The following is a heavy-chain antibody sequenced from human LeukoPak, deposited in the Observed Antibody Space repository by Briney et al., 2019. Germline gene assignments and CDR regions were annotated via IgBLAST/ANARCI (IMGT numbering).Heavy chain of an antibody. Sequence: SETLSLTCTVSGGSISSYYWSWIRQPAGKGLEWIGRIYTSGSTNYNPSLKSRVTMSLDTSKNQFSLKLSSVTAADAAAYYCARDSRCNWNGGFDYWGQGTLVSVSS. CDR1: GGSISSYY. CDR2: IYTSGST. V-gene: IGHV4-4*07. CDR3: ARDSRCNWNGGFDY. J-gene: IGHJ4*01. D-gene: IGHD1-1*01.